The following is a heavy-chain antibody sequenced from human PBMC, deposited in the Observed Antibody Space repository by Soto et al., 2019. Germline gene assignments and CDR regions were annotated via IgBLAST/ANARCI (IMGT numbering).Heavy chain of an antibody. CDR2: IDPSDSYT. CDR1: GYSFTSYW. V-gene: IGHV5-10-1*01. D-gene: IGHD2-2*01. CDR3: ARHIVVVPAAIRDNNRFDP. Sequence: GESLKISCKGSGYSFTSYWISWVRQMPGKGLEWMGRIDPSDSYTNYSPSFQGHVTISADKSISTAYLQWSSLKASDTVMYYCARHIVVVPAAIRDNNRFDPWGQGTLVTVSS. J-gene: IGHJ5*02.